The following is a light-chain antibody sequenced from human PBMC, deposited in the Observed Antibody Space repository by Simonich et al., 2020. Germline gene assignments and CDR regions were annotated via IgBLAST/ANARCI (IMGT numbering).Light chain of an antibody. CDR3: SSYTSSSSVV. CDR1: SSDVGGYNY. Sequence: QSALTQPASVSGSPGQSITISCTGTSSDVGGYNYVSWYQQNPGKAPKLMISDVSKLPSGVSTRFSGSKAGNTASLTISGLQAEDEADYYCSSYTSSSSVVFGGGTKLTVL. V-gene: IGLV2-14*01. CDR2: DVS. J-gene: IGLJ2*01.